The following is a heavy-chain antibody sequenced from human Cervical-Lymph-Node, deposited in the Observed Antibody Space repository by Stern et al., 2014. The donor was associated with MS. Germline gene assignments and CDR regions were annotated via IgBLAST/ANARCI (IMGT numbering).Heavy chain of an antibody. J-gene: IGHJ4*02. CDR1: GGTFSTDK. CDR2: IIPIFGTA. Sequence: VQLVQSGSEAKKPGSSVKVSCKVSGGTFSTDKISWVRQAPGQGLEWMGAIIPIFGTAAYATRFQDRVTIIADESTSEVHMELSSLRSEDTGVYYCARLGSGYDSSYLDFWGQGTLVTVSS. CDR3: ARLGSGYDSSYLDF. V-gene: IGHV1-69*01. D-gene: IGHD5-12*01.